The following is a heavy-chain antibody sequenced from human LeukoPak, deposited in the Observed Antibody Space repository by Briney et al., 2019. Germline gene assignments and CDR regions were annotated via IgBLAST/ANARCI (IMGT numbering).Heavy chain of an antibody. D-gene: IGHD3/OR15-3a*01. CDR1: GFTFSHYN. V-gene: IGHV3-33*06. Sequence: GGSLRLSCAASGFTFSHYNMHWFRQAPGKGLEWVAVLWFDETTHFYADSVKGRFTISRDNSKNTLFLLMNSLRAEDTGIYYCAKDNGRGLGLDYWGQGTLVTVSS. CDR2: LWFDETTH. CDR3: AKDNGRGLGLDY. J-gene: IGHJ4*02.